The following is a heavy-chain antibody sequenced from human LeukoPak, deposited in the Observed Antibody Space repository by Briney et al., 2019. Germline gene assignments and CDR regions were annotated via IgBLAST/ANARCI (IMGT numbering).Heavy chain of an antibody. V-gene: IGHV3-30*02. CDR3: AKDRGSGAQRSYFDY. CDR1: GLTVSSNC. CDR2: IRYDGSNK. J-gene: IGHJ4*02. D-gene: IGHD3-16*01. Sequence: GGSLRLSCAASGLTVSSNCMSWVRQAPGKGLEWVAFIRYDGSNKYYADSVKGRFTISRDNSKNTLYLQMNSLRAEDTAVYYCAKDRGSGAQRSYFDYWGQGTLVTVSS.